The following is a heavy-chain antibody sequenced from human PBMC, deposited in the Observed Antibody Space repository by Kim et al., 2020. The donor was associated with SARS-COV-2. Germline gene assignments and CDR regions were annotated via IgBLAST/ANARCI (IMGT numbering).Heavy chain of an antibody. Sequence: SETLSLTWTFSGGSISSSSYYWGWIRQPPGKGLEWIGSIYYSGSTYYNPSLKSRVTISVDTSKNQFSLKLSSVTAADTAVYYCASLAYCGGDGYSVLFQ. CDR1: GGSISSSSYY. J-gene: IGHJ1*01. CDR2: IYYSGST. D-gene: IGHD2-21*01. CDR3: ASLAYCGGDGYSVLFQ. V-gene: IGHV4-39*01.